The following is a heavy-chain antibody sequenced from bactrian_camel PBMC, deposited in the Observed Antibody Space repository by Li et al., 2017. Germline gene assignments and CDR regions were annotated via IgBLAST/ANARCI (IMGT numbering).Heavy chain of an antibody. V-gene: IGHV3S7*01. J-gene: IGHJ6*01. CDR3: ATYWNGYGYFGA. Sequence: HVQLVESGGGLVQPGGSLRLSCVASGFTFSNYGMSWVRQAPGKGLEWVSGIEHDSTHTAYADSVKGRFIISRDNAKDTVYLQMNSLKPEDTAMYYCATYWNGYGYFGAWGQGTQVTVS. CDR2: IEHDSTHT. D-gene: IGHD5*01. CDR1: GFTFSNYG.